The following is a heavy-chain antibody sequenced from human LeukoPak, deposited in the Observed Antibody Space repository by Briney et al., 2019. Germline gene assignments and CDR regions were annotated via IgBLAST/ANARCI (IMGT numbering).Heavy chain of an antibody. D-gene: IGHD3-22*01. Sequence: GGSLRLSCAASGFTVSSNYMSWVRQAPGKGLEWVSVIYSGGSTYYADSVKGRFTISRDNSKNTLYLQMNSLRAEDTAVYYCARPPSYYYDSSGYLLWGQGTLVTVSS. CDR2: IYSGGST. CDR3: ARPPSYYYDSSGYLL. V-gene: IGHV3-66*04. J-gene: IGHJ4*02. CDR1: GFTVSSNY.